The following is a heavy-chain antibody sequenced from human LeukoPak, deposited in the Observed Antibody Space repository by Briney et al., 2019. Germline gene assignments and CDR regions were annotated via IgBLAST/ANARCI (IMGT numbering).Heavy chain of an antibody. CDR2: ISYDGSNK. D-gene: IGHD2-21*02. CDR3: AKTPAGGGDSARAFDI. Sequence: GGSLRLSCAASGFTFSSYGMHWVRQAPGKGLEWVAVISYDGSNKYYADSVKGRFTICRDNSKNTLYLQMNSLRAEDTAVYYCAKTPAGGGDSARAFDIWGQGTMVTVSS. V-gene: IGHV3-30*18. J-gene: IGHJ3*02. CDR1: GFTFSSYG.